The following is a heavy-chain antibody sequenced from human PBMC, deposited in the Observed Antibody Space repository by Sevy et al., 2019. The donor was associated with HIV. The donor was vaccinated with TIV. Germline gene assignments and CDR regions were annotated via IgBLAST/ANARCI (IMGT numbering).Heavy chain of an antibody. Sequence: SVKVSCKASGGTLNNYGMNWVRQAPGQGLEWMGGIIPSVGIASYAQKIKGRAAISADTSTSTLYLEVGRLGSDDTAGYFCASVRPCGGDCYFFDTWGQGTLVTVSS. D-gene: IGHD2-21*02. CDR1: GGTLNNYG. J-gene: IGHJ4*02. CDR2: IIPSVGIA. CDR3: ASVRPCGGDCYFFDT. V-gene: IGHV1-69*10.